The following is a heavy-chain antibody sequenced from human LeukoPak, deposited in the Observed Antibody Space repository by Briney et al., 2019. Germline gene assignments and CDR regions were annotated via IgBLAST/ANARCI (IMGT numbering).Heavy chain of an antibody. Sequence: SETLSLTCTVSGGSISSYYWSWIRQPPGKGLEWIGYIYYSGSSKYNPSLKSRVTISVDTSKNQFSLKLSSVTAADTAVYYCARLYDSSGYTNWLDPWGQGTLVTVSS. CDR1: GGSISSYY. V-gene: IGHV4-59*01. CDR2: IYYSGSS. J-gene: IGHJ5*02. CDR3: ARLYDSSGYTNWLDP. D-gene: IGHD3-22*01.